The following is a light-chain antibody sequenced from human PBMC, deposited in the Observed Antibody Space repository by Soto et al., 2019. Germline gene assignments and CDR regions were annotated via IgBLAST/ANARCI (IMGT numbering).Light chain of an antibody. CDR3: QHYHDWPPRT. J-gene: IGKJ1*01. CDR1: QSVSSS. V-gene: IGKV3-15*01. Sequence: EIVMTQSPATLSVSPGERATLSCTASQSVSSSLAWYQQKPDQAPRLLIYGASTRATGIPARFSGSGSGTEFTLFISRLQSEDFAVYYCQHYHDWPPRTFGQGTKVDIK. CDR2: GAS.